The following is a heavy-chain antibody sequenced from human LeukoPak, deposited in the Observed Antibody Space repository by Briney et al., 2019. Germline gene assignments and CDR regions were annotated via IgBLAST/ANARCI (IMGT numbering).Heavy chain of an antibody. J-gene: IGHJ4*02. V-gene: IGHV3-23*01. D-gene: IGHD3-22*01. Sequence: GGSLRLSCAASGFTFSGYSMSWVRQAPGKGPEWVSTISGSGDATYYADSVKGRFTISRDNSKNTLYVQMNSLRAEDTAVYYCAKDHYYNNSGYYYVGPFGYWGQGTLVTVSS. CDR2: ISGSGDAT. CDR3: AKDHYYNNSGYYYVGPFGY. CDR1: GFTFSGYS.